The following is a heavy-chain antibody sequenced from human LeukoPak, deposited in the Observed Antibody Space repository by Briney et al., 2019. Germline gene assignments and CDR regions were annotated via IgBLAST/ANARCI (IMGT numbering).Heavy chain of an antibody. D-gene: IGHD5-12*01. CDR1: GGSISSSSYY. Sequence: SETLSLTCTVSGGSISSSSYYWGWIRQPPGKGLEWIGSIYYSGSTNYNPSLKSRVTISVDTSKNQFSLKLSSVTAADTAVYYCARSEGLRGYDSGYGYWGQGTLVTVSS. J-gene: IGHJ4*02. CDR2: IYYSGST. V-gene: IGHV4-39*07. CDR3: ARSEGLRGYDSGYGY.